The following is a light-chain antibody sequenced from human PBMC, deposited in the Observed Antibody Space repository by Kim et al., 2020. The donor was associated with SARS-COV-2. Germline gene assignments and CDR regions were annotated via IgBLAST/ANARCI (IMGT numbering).Light chain of an antibody. V-gene: IGLV3-19*01. CDR1: SLRSYY. CDR2: EKN. Sequence: ALGKTVRITCQGESLRSYYASGYQQKPGQAPVLVIYEKNNRPSGIPDRFSGSSSGNTASLTIPGAQAEDEADYYCNSRESGVNHVVFGGGTKLTVL. CDR3: NSRESGVNHVV. J-gene: IGLJ3*02.